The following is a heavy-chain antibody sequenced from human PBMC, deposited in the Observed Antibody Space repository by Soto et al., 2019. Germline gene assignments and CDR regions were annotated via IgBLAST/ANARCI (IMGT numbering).Heavy chain of an antibody. Sequence: QVQLVQSGAEVKKPGASVKVSCKASGYTFTSYGISWVRQAPGQGLEWMGWISAYNGNTNYAQKLQGRVTMTTDTTTSTAYRERRSLRSDDTAVYDGARDRGGYGRDVWGQGTTGTVSS. J-gene: IGHJ6*02. V-gene: IGHV1-18*01. CDR2: ISAYNGNT. CDR1: GYTFTSYG. CDR3: ARDRGGYGRDV.